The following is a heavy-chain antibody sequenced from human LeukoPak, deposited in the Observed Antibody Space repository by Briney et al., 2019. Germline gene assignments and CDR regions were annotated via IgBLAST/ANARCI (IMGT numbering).Heavy chain of an antibody. Sequence: SETLSFTGGVDGGSLGGYYWSWIRQPPGKGLKGIGEINHSGSTNYNPSLKSRVTISVDTSKNQFSMKLSSVTAADTAVSYCARGENDVHDFDIWGQGTMVTVSS. V-gene: IGHV4-34*01. CDR3: ARGENDVHDFDI. CDR1: GGSLGGYY. J-gene: IGHJ3*02. D-gene: IGHD1-1*01. CDR2: INHSGST.